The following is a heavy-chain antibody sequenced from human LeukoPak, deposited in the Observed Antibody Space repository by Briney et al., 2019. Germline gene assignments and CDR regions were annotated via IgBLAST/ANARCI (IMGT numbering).Heavy chain of an antibody. Sequence: GGSMRLSCAASGFTIGSYWMTWVRQPPGKGLEWVAHIRQDGGEKYYVDSVKGRFTISRDNAKNSLYLQMNSLRAEDTAIYYCARDKPAGIPVASYHDYWGQGILVTVSS. CDR1: GFTIGSYW. V-gene: IGHV3-7*01. D-gene: IGHD6-19*01. J-gene: IGHJ4*02. CDR3: ARDKPAGIPVASYHDY. CDR2: IRQDGGEK.